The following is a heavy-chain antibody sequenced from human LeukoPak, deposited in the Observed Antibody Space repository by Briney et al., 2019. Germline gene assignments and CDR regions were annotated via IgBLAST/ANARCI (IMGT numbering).Heavy chain of an antibody. CDR3: AKDLRRDGYSSGWYYFDY. J-gene: IGHJ4*02. CDR2: ISDSGGST. CDR1: GFTFTSYA. V-gene: IGHV3-23*01. Sequence: GGSLRLPCAASGFTFTSYAMSWVRQAPGKGLEWVSAISDSGGSTYYADSVKGRFTISRDNSKNTLYLQMNSLRVEDTAVYYCAKDLRRDGYSSGWYYFDYWGRGTLVTVSS. D-gene: IGHD6-19*01.